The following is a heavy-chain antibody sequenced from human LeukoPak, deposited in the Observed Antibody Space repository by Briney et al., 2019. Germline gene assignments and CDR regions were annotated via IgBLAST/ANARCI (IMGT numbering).Heavy chain of an antibody. CDR3: ARADYYFFMDV. D-gene: IGHD6-19*01. CDR2: IRFDATIK. CDR1: GFRFSDYG. J-gene: IGHJ6*03. V-gene: IGHV3-30*02. Sequence: GGSLRLSCAASGFRFSDYGIHWVRQAPGKGLEWVAFIRFDATIKYYTDSVKGRFTISRDNSKSTVYFQMNSLRPEDTAVYYCARADYYFFMDVWGKGTTVTVSS.